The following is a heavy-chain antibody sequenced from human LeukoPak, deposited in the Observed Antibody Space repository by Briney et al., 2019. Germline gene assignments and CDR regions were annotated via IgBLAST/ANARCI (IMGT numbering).Heavy chain of an antibody. V-gene: IGHV5-10-1*01. CDR2: IDPSDSYT. J-gene: IGHJ6*02. CDR1: GYSLTSYW. D-gene: IGHD2-2*01. Sequence: GESLKISCKGSGYSLTSYWISWVRQMPGKGLEWMGRIDPSDSYTNYSPSFQGHVTTSADKSISTAYLQWSSLKASDTAMYYCASSALVVPAAGDYYYYYGMDVWGQGTTVTVSS. CDR3: ASSALVVPAAGDYYYYYGMDV.